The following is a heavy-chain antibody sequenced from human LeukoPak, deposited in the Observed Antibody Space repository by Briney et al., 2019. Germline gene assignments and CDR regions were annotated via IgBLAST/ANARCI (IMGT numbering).Heavy chain of an antibody. J-gene: IGHJ5*02. CDR2: VSGTSDTT. Sequence: GGSLRLSCAASGFTFSSYAMSWVRQAPGEGLEWVSTVSGTSDTTYYSDSVKGRSTISRDNSKNTLYLQMNSLRAEDTALYYCAKPYSGTILTGWFDPWGQGTLVTVSS. CDR1: GFTFSSYA. D-gene: IGHD3-9*01. CDR3: AKPYSGTILTGWFDP. V-gene: IGHV3-23*01.